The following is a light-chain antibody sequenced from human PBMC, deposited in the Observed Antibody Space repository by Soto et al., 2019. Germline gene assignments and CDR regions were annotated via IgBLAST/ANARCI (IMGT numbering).Light chain of an antibody. Sequence: QSVLTQPRSVSGSPGQSVTISCTGTSSDVGGYNYVSWYQQHPGKAPKLMIYDVSKRPSGVPDRFSGSKSGNTASLTISGLQAEDEDDYYCCSYAGSTRVFGTGTKLTVL. V-gene: IGLV2-11*01. CDR2: DVS. CDR1: SSDVGGYNY. J-gene: IGLJ1*01. CDR3: CSYAGSTRV.